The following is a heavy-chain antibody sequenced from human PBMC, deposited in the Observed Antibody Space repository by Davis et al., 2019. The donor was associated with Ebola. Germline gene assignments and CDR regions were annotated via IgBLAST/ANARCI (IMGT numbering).Heavy chain of an antibody. J-gene: IGHJ4*02. D-gene: IGHD1-26*01. V-gene: IGHV3-7*01. CDR3: ARAIGKYGDFDY. CDR2: IKQDGSEK. Sequence: GESLKISCAASGFTFSGSAMYWVRQAPGKGLEWVANIKQDGSEKYYVDSVKGRFTISRDNAKNSLYLQMNSLRAEDTAVYYCARAIGKYGDFDYWGQGTLVTVSS. CDR1: GFTFSGSA.